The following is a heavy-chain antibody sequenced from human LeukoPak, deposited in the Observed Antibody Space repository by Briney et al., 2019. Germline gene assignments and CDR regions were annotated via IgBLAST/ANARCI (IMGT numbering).Heavy chain of an antibody. Sequence: ASVKVSCKASGYTFTGYYMQWVRQAPGQGLEWMGWISTYNGDTKYAQKLQDRVTMTRDTSTSTAYMELRSLTSDDMAVYYCARDIVLRYLREGPGDYWGQGTLVTVSS. CDR1: GYTFTGYY. CDR2: ISTYNGDT. J-gene: IGHJ4*02. V-gene: IGHV1/OR15-2*02. D-gene: IGHD3-9*01. CDR3: ARDIVLRYLREGPGDY.